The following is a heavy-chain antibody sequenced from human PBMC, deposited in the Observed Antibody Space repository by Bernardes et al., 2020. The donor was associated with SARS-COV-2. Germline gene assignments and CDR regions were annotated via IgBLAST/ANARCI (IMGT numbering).Heavy chain of an antibody. Sequence: GGSLRLSCAASGFTFDDYGMSWVRQAPGKGLEWVSGINWNGGSTGYADSLKGRFTISRDNAKNSLYLQMNSLRAEDTALYYCAKIVGDNSPDYWGQGTTVTVSS. CDR1: GFTFDDYG. CDR2: INWNGGST. CDR3: AKIVGDNSPDY. D-gene: IGHD1-20*01. V-gene: IGHV3-20*04. J-gene: IGHJ4*03.